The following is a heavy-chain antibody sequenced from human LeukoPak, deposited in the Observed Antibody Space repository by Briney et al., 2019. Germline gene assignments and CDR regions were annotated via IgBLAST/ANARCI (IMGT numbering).Heavy chain of an antibody. V-gene: IGHV1-18*01. CDR1: GYTFTSYG. CDR2: ISAYNGNT. D-gene: IGHD3-22*01. Sequence: GESLKVSCKASGYTFTSYGISWVRQAPGQGLEWMGWISAYNGNTNYAQKLQGRVTMTTDTSTSTAYMELRSLRSDDTAVYHCARDENRYYYDSSGYYSYFDYWGQGTLVTVSS. J-gene: IGHJ4*02. CDR3: ARDENRYYYDSSGYYSYFDY.